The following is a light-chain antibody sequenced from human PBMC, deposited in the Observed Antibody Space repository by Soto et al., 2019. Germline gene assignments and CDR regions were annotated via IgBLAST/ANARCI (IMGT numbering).Light chain of an antibody. CDR1: SSDVGGYNY. CDR3: SSYTSSSTLPVV. J-gene: IGLJ2*01. Sequence: QSALTQPASVSGSPGQAITISCTGTSSDVGGYNYVSWYQQHPGKAPKLMIYDVSNRPSGVSSRFSGSKSGNTASLTISGLLAEEEADYYCSSYTSSSTLPVVFGGGTKLTVL. V-gene: IGLV2-14*01. CDR2: DVS.